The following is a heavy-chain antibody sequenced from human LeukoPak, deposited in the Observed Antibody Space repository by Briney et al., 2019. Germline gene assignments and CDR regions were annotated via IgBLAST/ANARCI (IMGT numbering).Heavy chain of an antibody. J-gene: IGHJ4*02. D-gene: IGHD5-24*01. CDR3: ARVSGEMATMFFPY. Sequence: SETLSLTCTASGYSISSGYYWGWIRQPPGKGLEWIGSIYHSGSTYYNPSLKSRVTISVDTSKNQFSLKLSSVTAADTAVYYCARVSGEMATMFFPYWSQGTLVTVSS. CDR2: IYHSGST. CDR1: GYSISSGYY. V-gene: IGHV4-38-2*02.